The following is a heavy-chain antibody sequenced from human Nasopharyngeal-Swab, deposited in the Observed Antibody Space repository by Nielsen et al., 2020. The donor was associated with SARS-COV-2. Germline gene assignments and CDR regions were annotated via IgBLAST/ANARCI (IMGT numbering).Heavy chain of an antibody. Sequence: SVKVSCKAPGYALTNYYVHWVRQAPGQGLEWMGGIIPIFGTANYAQKFQGRVTITADKSTSTAYMELSSLRSEDTAVYYCARADGDYVPDYWGQGTLVTVSS. V-gene: IGHV1-69*06. CDR2: IIPIFGTA. D-gene: IGHD4-17*01. J-gene: IGHJ4*02. CDR1: GYALTNYY. CDR3: ARADGDYVPDY.